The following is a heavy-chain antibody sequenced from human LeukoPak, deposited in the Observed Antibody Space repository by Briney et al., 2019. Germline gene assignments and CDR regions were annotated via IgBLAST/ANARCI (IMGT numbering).Heavy chain of an antibody. Sequence: LSLTCAVSGYSISSSNYWVWIRQPPGKGLEYVSSINTNGANTYYADSVKGRFTISRDNSRNTVYVQMNSLTPEDTAVYYCVKGLDYSSSQMDSWGQGTLVTVSS. CDR3: VKGLDYSSSQMDS. V-gene: IGHV3-64*05. CDR1: GYSISSSN. J-gene: IGHJ4*02. CDR2: INTNGANT. D-gene: IGHD6-6*01.